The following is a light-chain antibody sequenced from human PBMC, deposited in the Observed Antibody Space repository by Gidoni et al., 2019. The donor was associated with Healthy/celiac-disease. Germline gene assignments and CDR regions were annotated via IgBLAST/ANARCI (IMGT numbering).Light chain of an antibody. CDR3: QKCNRTPRT. CDR2: GAS. J-gene: IGKJ1*01. V-gene: IGKV1-27*01. Sequence: DIQMPQSPSSLSASVGDRVTLTCRASQGINNYLAWYQHKPGKVPKLLIYGASTLQSGVPSRFSGSGSGTDFTLTINGLQPEDVATYYCQKCNRTPRTFXQXTKVEIK. CDR1: QGINNY.